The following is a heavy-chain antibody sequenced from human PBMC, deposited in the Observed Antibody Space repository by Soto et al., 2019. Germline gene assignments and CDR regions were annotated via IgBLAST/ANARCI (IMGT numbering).Heavy chain of an antibody. D-gene: IGHD1-26*01. Sequence: QVQLVESGGGVVQPGGSLRLSCATSGFTFSDSGMHWVRQAPGKGLEWVAVIWSDGSDKSYADSVEGRFTISRDNSKNPRILKMNSLRAEDTAVYYGVGRNRSRSSSGWGGGFDYWGQGTLVTVSS. CDR2: IWSDGSDK. CDR3: VGRNRSRSSSGWGGGFDY. J-gene: IGHJ4*02. CDR1: GFTFSDSG. V-gene: IGHV3-33*01.